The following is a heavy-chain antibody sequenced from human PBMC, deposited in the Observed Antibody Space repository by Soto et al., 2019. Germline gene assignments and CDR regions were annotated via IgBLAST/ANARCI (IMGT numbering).Heavy chain of an antibody. V-gene: IGHV4-34*01. Sequence: SETLSLTCAVYGGSFSGYYWSWIRQPPGKGLEWIGEINHSGSTNYNPSLKSRVTISVDTSKNQFSLKLSSVTAADMAVYYCARGNDSSGYYSPFDYWGQGTLVTVSS. CDR2: INHSGST. D-gene: IGHD3-22*01. J-gene: IGHJ4*02. CDR3: ARGNDSSGYYSPFDY. CDR1: GGSFSGYY.